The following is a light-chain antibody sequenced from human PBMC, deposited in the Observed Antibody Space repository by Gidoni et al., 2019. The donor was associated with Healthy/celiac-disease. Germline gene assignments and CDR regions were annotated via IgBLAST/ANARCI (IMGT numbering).Light chain of an antibody. V-gene: IGKV4-1*01. CDR2: WAS. CDR1: QSVLYSSNNKNY. J-gene: IGKJ2*01. Sequence: ILMTQSPDSLPLSLGERATINCKSSQSVLYSSNNKNYLAWYQQKPGQPPKLLIYWASTRESGVPDRFSGSGSGTDFTLTISSLQAEDVAVYYCQQYYSTPPTFGQGTKLEIK. CDR3: QQYYSTPPT.